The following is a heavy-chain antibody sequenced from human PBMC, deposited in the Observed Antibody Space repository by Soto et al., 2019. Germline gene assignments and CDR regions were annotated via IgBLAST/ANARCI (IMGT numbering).Heavy chain of an antibody. J-gene: IGHJ3*02. D-gene: IGHD2-2*01. V-gene: IGHV3-64*01. Sequence: DVQLVESGGGLVQPGGSLRLSCAASGFTFSSYPMHWVRQAPGKGLEFVSAISSNGDYTYYANSVKGRFTISRDNSKNTLYLQMGSLRAEDMAVYYCARESRPSSNAFDIWGQGTMVTVSS. CDR2: ISSNGDYT. CDR3: ARESRPSSNAFDI. CDR1: GFTFSSYP.